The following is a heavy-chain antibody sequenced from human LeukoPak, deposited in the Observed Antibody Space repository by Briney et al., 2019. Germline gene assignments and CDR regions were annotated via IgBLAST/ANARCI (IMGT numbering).Heavy chain of an antibody. J-gene: IGHJ6*02. Sequence: GESLKISCKGSGYSFTSYWIGWVRQMPGKGLEWMGIIYPGDSDTRYSPSFQGQVTISADKSISTAYLQWSSLKASDTATYYCARLSVTTPEGMDVWGQGTTVTVSS. D-gene: IGHD1-14*01. CDR2: IYPGDSDT. CDR3: ARLSVTTPEGMDV. CDR1: GYSFTSYW. V-gene: IGHV5-51*01.